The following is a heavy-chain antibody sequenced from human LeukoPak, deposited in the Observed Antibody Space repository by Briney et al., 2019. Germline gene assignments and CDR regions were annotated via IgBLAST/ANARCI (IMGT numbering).Heavy chain of an antibody. CDR2: IYTSGST. D-gene: IGHD3-22*01. V-gene: IGHV4-61*02. CDR3: AGDTYYYDSSGYLGYYYYYMDV. CDR1: GGSISSGSYY. Sequence: SETLSLTCTVSGGSISSGSYYWSWIRQPAGKGLEWIGRIYTSGSTNYSPSLKSRVTISVDTSKNQFSLKLSSVTAADTAVYYCAGDTYYYDSSGYLGYYYYYMDVWGKGTTVTVSS. J-gene: IGHJ6*03.